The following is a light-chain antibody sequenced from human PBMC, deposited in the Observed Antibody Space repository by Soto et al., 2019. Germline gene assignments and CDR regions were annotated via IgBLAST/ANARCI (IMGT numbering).Light chain of an antibody. CDR2: DAS. Sequence: DNHITHSPSSLSPSVGDRVTINCQASQNINNYLNWYQQKPGRAPKLLIYDASNLEAGVPSRFRESGSGTDFTFTISRLQTEDIATYYCQQYENLPTFGQGTRLEI. J-gene: IGKJ5*01. V-gene: IGKV1-33*01. CDR1: QNINNY. CDR3: QQYENLPT.